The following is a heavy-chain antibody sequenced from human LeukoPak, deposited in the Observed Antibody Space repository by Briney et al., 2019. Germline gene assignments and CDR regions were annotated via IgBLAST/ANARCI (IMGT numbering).Heavy chain of an antibody. J-gene: IGHJ4*02. Sequence: SETLSLTCAVYGGSFSGYYWSWIRQPPGKGLEWIGEINHSGSTNYNPSLKSRVTISVDTSKNQFSLKLSSVTAADTAVYYCARGVIRSARPGRNCFDYWGQGTLVTVSS. CDR3: ARGVIRSARPGRNCFDY. CDR2: INHSGST. V-gene: IGHV4-34*01. CDR1: GGSFSGYY. D-gene: IGHD6-6*01.